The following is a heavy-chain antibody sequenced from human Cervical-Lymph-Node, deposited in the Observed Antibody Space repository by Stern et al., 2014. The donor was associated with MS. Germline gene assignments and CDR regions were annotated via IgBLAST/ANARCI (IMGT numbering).Heavy chain of an antibody. CDR1: GFTLSSYA. Sequence: VQLVQSGGGVVQPGRSMRLSCAASGFTLSSYALHWVRQAPGKGLAWVAAISYDGSEKYYTNSVKGRFTVSRDNSKNTLDLQMNSLRPEDTAVYYCARVWTTFSVQHFYGIDVWGQGTTVTVSS. CDR3: ARVWTTFSVQHFYGIDV. V-gene: IGHV3-30*10. J-gene: IGHJ6*02. CDR2: ISYDGSEK. D-gene: IGHD1-1*01.